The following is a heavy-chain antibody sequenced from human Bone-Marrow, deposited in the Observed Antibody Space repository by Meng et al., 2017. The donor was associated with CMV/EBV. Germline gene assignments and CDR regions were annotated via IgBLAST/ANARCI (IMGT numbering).Heavy chain of an antibody. CDR1: GYTFTGYY. Sequence: ASVKVSCKASGYTFTGYYMHWVRQAPGQGLEWMGWINPSSGGTNYAQKFQGRVTMTRDTSISTAYMELSRLRSDDTAVYYCARELGYCSSTSCSGGDVWGQGTTVTVSS. J-gene: IGHJ6*02. V-gene: IGHV1-2*02. D-gene: IGHD2-2*01. CDR2: INPSSGGT. CDR3: ARELGYCSSTSCSGGDV.